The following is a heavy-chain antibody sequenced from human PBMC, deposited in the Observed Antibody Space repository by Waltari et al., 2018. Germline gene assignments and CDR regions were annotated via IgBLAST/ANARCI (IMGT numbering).Heavy chain of an antibody. D-gene: IGHD1-1*01. J-gene: IGHJ3*02. V-gene: IGHV1-69*10. CDR2: IIPILGIA. CDR3: ASQQVNWSDAFDI. CDR1: GGTFSSYA. Sequence: QVQLVQSGAEVKKPGSSVKVSCKASGGTFSSYAISWVRTAPGQGLEWMGGIIPILGIANYAQKFQGRVTITADKSTSTAYMELSSLRSEDTAVYYCASQQVNWSDAFDIWGQGTMVTVSS.